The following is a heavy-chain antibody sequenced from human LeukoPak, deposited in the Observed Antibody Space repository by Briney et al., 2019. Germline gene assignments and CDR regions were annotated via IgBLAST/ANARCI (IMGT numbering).Heavy chain of an antibody. CDR3: ARAARAGDKRFDY. CDR2: VNHSGSA. Sequence: SETLSLTCAVYGGSFSGHDWSWIRQFTGKGLEWIGEVNHSGSANYNPSLKSRVTISADTSKNQFSLELSSVTAADTAVYFCARAARAGDKRFDYWGQGTLVTVSS. CDR1: GGSFSGHD. J-gene: IGHJ4*02. D-gene: IGHD6-13*01. V-gene: IGHV4-34*01.